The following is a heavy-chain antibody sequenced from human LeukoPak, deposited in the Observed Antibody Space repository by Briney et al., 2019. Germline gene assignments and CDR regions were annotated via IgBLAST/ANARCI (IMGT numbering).Heavy chain of an antibody. CDR2: ISWNRNTI. CDR3: AKDANDSGDYVEIDS. CDR1: GFNFNDYA. D-gene: IGHD4-17*01. V-gene: IGHV3-9*01. J-gene: IGHJ4*02. Sequence: PGRSLRLSCTASGFNFNDYAMHWVRQAPGKGLEWVSGISWNRNTIGYADSVRGRFNIFRDDDKNSLYLQMNSLTTEDTALYYCAKDANDSGDYVEIDSWGQGALVTVSS.